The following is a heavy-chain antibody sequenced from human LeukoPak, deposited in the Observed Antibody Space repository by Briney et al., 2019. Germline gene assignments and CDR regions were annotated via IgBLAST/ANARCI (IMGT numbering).Heavy chain of an antibody. CDR2: IHSTGSGTT. J-gene: IGHJ4*02. CDR3: ARATPYTPDRGKTLDS. V-gene: IGHV4-59*01. D-gene: IGHD3-10*01. Sequence: PSETLSLTCTVSGGSMSGYFWHWIRQPPGKGLDWIGCIHSTGSGTTDYNPSLYSRVTISIDTSKNQFSLEMTSVIAADTAVYYCARATPYTPDRGKTLDSWGQGIQVAVS. CDR1: GGSMSGYF.